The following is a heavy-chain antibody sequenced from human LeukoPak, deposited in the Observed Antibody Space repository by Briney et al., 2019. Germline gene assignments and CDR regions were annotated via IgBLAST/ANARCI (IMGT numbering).Heavy chain of an antibody. CDR1: GGSISSGGYS. CDR2: IYHSGST. D-gene: IGHD5-24*01. V-gene: IGHV4-30-2*01. CDR3: ARGVRWLQLLDY. Sequence: PSETLSLTCAVSGGSISSGGYSWSWIRQPPEKGLEWIGYIYHSGSTYYNPSLKSRVTISVDRSKNQFSLKLSSVTAADTAVYYCARGVRWLQLLDYWGQGTLVTVSS. J-gene: IGHJ4*02.